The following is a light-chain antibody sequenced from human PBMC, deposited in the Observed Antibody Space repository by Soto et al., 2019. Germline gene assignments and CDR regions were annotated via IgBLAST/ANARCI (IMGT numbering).Light chain of an antibody. CDR3: QLYNNYSWA. J-gene: IGKJ1*01. V-gene: IGKV1-5*03. CDR2: MAS. Sequence: DLQMTQSPSTLSASVGDRVTITCRASQSIDDWLAWYQQKPGKAPKLLIYMASNLQSGVPSRFSGSGFGTEFTLTISSLQPDDFATYYCQLYNNYSWAFGQGTKVEIK. CDR1: QSIDDW.